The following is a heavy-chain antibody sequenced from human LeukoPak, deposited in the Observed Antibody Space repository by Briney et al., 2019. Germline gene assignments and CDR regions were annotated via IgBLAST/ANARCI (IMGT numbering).Heavy chain of an antibody. D-gene: IGHD1-26*01. V-gene: IGHV1-69*04. CDR3: ATAVSGSYPNQLDY. CDR1: GGTFSSYA. CDR2: IIPILGIA. Sequence: ASEKVSCKASGGTFSSYAISWVRQAPGQGLEWMGRIIPILGIANYAQKFQGRVTITADKSTSTAYMELSSLRSEDTAVYYCATAVSGSYPNQLDYWGQGTLVTVSS. J-gene: IGHJ4*02.